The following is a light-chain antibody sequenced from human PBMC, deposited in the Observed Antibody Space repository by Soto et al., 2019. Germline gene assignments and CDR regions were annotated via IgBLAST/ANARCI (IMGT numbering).Light chain of an antibody. CDR2: DAS. Sequence: EIVLTQPPGTLSLSPGERATLSCRASQSVSSRYLAWYQKKPGQAPRLLVYDASSRATGIPDRFSGSGSGTDFTLTISRLEPEDCAVYYCQQYGSLWTFGQGTKLEI. J-gene: IGKJ2*02. V-gene: IGKV3-20*01. CDR1: QSVSSRY. CDR3: QQYGSLWT.